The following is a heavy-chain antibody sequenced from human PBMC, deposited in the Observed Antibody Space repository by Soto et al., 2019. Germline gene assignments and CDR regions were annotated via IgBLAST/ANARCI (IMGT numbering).Heavy chain of an antibody. J-gene: IGHJ4*02. CDR1: GFTFTRYS. CDR2: ISSTTNYI. V-gene: IGHV3-21*06. Sequence: GALRLSCAASGFTFTRYSMNWVRQAPGKGLEWVSSISSTTNYIYYGDSMKGRFTISRDNAKNSLYLEMNSLRAEDTAVYYCARESEDLTSNFDYWGQGTLVTVSS. CDR3: ARESEDLTSNFDY.